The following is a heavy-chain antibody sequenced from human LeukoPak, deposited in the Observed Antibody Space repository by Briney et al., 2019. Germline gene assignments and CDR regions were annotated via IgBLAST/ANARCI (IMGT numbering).Heavy chain of an antibody. Sequence: TGGSLRLSCAASGFTFSTHAMHSVRQAPGKGLEWVAVVSHDGNTKYYTDPVKGRFTISRDNSKNTLYLQMNGLRTDDTAVYYCARAIVGTENFDYWGQGTLVTVSS. V-gene: IGHV3-30*10. CDR2: VSHDGNTK. CDR3: ARAIVGTENFDY. J-gene: IGHJ4*02. CDR1: GFTFSTHA. D-gene: IGHD5-12*01.